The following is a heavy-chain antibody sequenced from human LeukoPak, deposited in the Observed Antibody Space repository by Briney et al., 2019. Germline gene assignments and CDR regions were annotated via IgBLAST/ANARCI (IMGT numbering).Heavy chain of an antibody. CDR2: IYTSGST. V-gene: IGHV4-4*07. D-gene: IGHD6-13*01. CDR3: ARGDRWYSSSLNWFDP. Sequence: SETLSLTCTVSGGSISSYYWSWIRQPAGKGLEWIGRIYTSGSTNYNPSLKSRVTMSVDTSKNQFSLKLSPVTAADTAVYYCARGDRWYSSSLNWFDPWGQGTLVTVSS. CDR1: GGSISSYY. J-gene: IGHJ5*02.